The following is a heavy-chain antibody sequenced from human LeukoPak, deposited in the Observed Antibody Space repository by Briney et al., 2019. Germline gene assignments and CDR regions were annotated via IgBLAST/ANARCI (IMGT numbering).Heavy chain of an antibody. Sequence: PGGSLRLSCAASGFMFDDFCMSWVRQAPGRGLEWVAGINWNGGSTTYADSVKGRFTISRDNAKNSLSLEMHSLRVEDTAFYYCARRMGAYYYMDVWGTGTTVTVSS. CDR3: ARRMGAYYYMDV. CDR1: GFMFDDFC. D-gene: IGHD3-16*01. CDR2: INWNGGST. V-gene: IGHV3-20*04. J-gene: IGHJ6*03.